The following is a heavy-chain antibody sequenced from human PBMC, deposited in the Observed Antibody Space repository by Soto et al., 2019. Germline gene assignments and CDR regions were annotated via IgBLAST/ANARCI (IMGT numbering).Heavy chain of an antibody. CDR1: GVTFSSYS. J-gene: IGHJ3*02. V-gene: IGHV1-69*13. D-gene: IGHD3-22*01. Sequence: ASLKVFCKASGVTFSSYSISWVRQAPVQGLEWLGGIIPIFGTANYAQKFQGRVTITADESTSTAYMELSSLRSEDTAVYYCATPRYYYDSSGYPTHLDAFDIWGQGTMVTVSS. CDR2: IIPIFGTA. CDR3: ATPRYYYDSSGYPTHLDAFDI.